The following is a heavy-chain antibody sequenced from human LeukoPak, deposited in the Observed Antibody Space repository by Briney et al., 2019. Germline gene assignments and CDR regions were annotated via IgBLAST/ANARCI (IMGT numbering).Heavy chain of an antibody. V-gene: IGHV3-21*01. Sequence: PGGSLRLSCAASGFTFSSYSMNWVRQAPGKGLEWVSSISSSSSYIYYADSVKGRFTISRDNAKNSLYLQMNSLRAEDTAVYYCAREVYSYGSLVLHWGQGTLVTVSS. D-gene: IGHD5-18*01. CDR1: GFTFSSYS. CDR2: ISSSSSYI. CDR3: AREVYSYGSLVLH. J-gene: IGHJ4*02.